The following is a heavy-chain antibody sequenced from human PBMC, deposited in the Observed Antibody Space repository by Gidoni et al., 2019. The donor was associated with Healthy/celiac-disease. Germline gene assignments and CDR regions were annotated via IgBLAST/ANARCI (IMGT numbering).Heavy chain of an antibody. D-gene: IGHD3-22*01. V-gene: IGHV3-7*01. CDR2: IKQDGSEK. CDR3: ARAAYYYDSSGYYGYYYYYMDV. Sequence: EVQLVESGGGLVQPGGSLILSCAASGFTFRSYWISWVRQAPGKGLEGVANIKQDGSEKYYVDPVKGRFTISRDNAKNSLYLQMNSLRAEDTAVYYCARAAYYYDSSGYYGYYYYYMDVWGKGTTVTVSS. CDR1: GFTFRSYW. J-gene: IGHJ6*03.